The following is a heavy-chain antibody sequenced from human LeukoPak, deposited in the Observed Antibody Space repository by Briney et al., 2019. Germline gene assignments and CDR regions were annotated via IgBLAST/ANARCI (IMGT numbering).Heavy chain of an antibody. J-gene: IGHJ6*02. CDR1: GYTFTSYG. CDR2: ISAYNGNT. V-gene: IGHV1-18*01. CDR3: ARVGVYDFWSGYSPDDYYYYGMDV. Sequence: ASVKVSCKASGYTFTSYGISWVRQAPGQGLEWMGWISAYNGNTNYAQKLQGRVTMTTDTSTSTAYMELRSLRSDDTAVYYCARVGVYDFWSGYSPDDYYYYGMDVWGQGTTVTASS. D-gene: IGHD3-3*01.